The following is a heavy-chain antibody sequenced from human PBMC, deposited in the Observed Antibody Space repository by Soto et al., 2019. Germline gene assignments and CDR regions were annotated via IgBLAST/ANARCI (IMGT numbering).Heavy chain of an antibody. J-gene: IGHJ6*02. CDR1: GFTLSSYS. Sequence: GGSLRLSCAASGFTLSSYSMNCVRQAPGKGLEWVSSISSSSSYIYYADSVKGRFTISRDNAKNSLYLQMNSLRAEDTAVYYCAREGGYCSSTSCRTLYYYYGMDVWGQGTTVTVSS. V-gene: IGHV3-21*01. CDR2: ISSSSSYI. D-gene: IGHD2-2*01. CDR3: AREGGYCSSTSCRTLYYYYGMDV.